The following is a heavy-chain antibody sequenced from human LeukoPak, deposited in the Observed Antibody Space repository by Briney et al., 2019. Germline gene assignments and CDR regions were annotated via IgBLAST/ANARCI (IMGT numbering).Heavy chain of an antibody. V-gene: IGHV4-59*11. CDR1: GGSISSHY. J-gene: IGHJ4*02. D-gene: IGHD4-17*01. Sequence: PSETLSLTCTVSGGSISSHYWSWIRQPPGKGLEWIGYIYYSGSTNYNPSLKSRVTISVDTSKNQFSLKLSSVTAADTAVYYCARGGYGDYVGYWGQGTLVTVSS. CDR2: IYYSGST. CDR3: ARGGYGDYVGY.